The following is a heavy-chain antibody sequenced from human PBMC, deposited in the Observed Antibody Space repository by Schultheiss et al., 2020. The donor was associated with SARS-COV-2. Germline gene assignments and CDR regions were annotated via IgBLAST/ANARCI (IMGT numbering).Heavy chain of an antibody. J-gene: IGHJ4*02. V-gene: IGHV3-74*01. CDR1: GFTFSSYW. CDR2: INSDGSST. D-gene: IGHD4-11*01. CDR3: AKDKSTVTTFSY. Sequence: GGSLRLSCAASGFTFSSYWMHWVRQAPGKGLVWVSRINSDGSSTSYADSVKGRFTISRDNSKNTLYLQMNSLRAEDTAVYYCAKDKSTVTTFSYWGQGTLVTVAS.